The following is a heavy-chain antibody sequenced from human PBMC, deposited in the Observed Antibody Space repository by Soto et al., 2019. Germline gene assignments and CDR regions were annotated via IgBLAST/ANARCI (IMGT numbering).Heavy chain of an antibody. V-gene: IGHV4-39*01. CDR2: IYYSGST. J-gene: IGHJ4*02. Sequence: TLSLTCTVSGGSSSSSSYYWGWIRQPPWKGLEWIGSIYYSGSTYYNPSLKSRVTISVDTSKNQFSLKLSSVTAADTAVYYCARGILKQWLVTPSYFYWGQGTLVTVSS. D-gene: IGHD6-19*01. CDR1: GGSSSSSSYY. CDR3: ARGILKQWLVTPSYFY.